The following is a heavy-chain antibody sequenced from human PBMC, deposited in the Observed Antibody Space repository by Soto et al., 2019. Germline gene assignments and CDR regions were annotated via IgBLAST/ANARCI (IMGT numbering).Heavy chain of an antibody. Sequence: RLSCAASGFTFSSYSMNWVRQAPGKGLEWVSSISSSSSYIYYADSVKGRFTISRDNAKNSLYLQMNSLRAEDTAVYYCARDPLRSSGSNWFDPWGQGTLVTVSS. CDR2: ISSSSSYI. J-gene: IGHJ5*02. CDR3: ARDPLRSSGSNWFDP. V-gene: IGHV3-21*01. D-gene: IGHD6-19*01. CDR1: GFTFSSYS.